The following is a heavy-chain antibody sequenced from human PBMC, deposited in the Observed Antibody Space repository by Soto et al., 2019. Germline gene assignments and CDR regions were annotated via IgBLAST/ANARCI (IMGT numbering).Heavy chain of an antibody. CDR3: ARLKVSTNRPVSPMVRGVNDY. J-gene: IGHJ4*02. Sequence: GGSLRLSCAASGFTFSSYAMHWVRQAPGKGLEYVSAISSNGGSTYYANSVKGRFTISRDNSKNTLYLQMGSLRAEDMAVYYSARLKVSTNRPVSPMVRGVNDYWGQGTLVTVSS. CDR2: ISSNGGST. CDR1: GFTFSSYA. V-gene: IGHV3-64*01. D-gene: IGHD3-10*01.